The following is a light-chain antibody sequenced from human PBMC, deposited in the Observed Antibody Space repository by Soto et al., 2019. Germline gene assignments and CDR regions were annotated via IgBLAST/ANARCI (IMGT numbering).Light chain of an antibody. J-gene: IGKJ1*01. V-gene: IGKV1-5*01. CDR2: DAS. CDR3: QQYNSYSPR. CDR1: QSISSW. Sequence: DIQMTQSPSTLSASVGDRVTITCRASQSISSWLAWYQQKPGKAPKLLIYDASSLESGVPSRFSGSGSGTEFTLTISGLQPDDFATYYCQQYNSYSPRFGQGTKV.